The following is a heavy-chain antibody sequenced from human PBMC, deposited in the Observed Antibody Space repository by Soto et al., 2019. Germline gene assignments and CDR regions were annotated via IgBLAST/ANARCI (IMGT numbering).Heavy chain of an antibody. D-gene: IGHD3-3*01. V-gene: IGHV4-30-2*01. CDR1: GGSISSGGYS. Sequence: SETLSLTCAVSGGSISSGGYSWSWIRQPPGKGLEWIGYIYHSGSTYYNPSLKSRVTISVDRSKNQFSLKLSPVTAADTAVYYCARVGYYDFWSGYSYYFDYWGQGTLVTVSS. CDR3: ARVGYYDFWSGYSYYFDY. CDR2: IYHSGST. J-gene: IGHJ4*02.